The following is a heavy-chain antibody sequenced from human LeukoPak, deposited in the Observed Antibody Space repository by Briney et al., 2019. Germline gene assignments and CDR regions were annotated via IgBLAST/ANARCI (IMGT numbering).Heavy chain of an antibody. J-gene: IGHJ5*02. CDR3: ARALYSMVRGVISRFDP. CDR2: INHSGST. CDR1: GGSFSGYY. Sequence: PSETLSLTCAVYGGSFSGYYWSWIRQPPGKGLGWIGEINHSGSTNYNPSLKSRVTISVDTSKNQFSLKLSSVTAADTAVYYCARALYSMVRGVISRFDPWGQGTLVTVSS. V-gene: IGHV4-34*01. D-gene: IGHD3-10*01.